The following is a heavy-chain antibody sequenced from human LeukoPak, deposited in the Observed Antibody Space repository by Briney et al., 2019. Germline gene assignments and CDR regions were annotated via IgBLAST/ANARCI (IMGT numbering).Heavy chain of an antibody. J-gene: IGHJ4*02. Sequence: SETLSLTCTVSGGSISSYYWSWIRQPPGKGLEWIGYIYYSGSTNYNPSLKSRVTISVDTSKNQFSLKLSSVTAADTAVYYCARDGGDWYYFDYWGQGTLVTVSS. D-gene: IGHD2-21*02. V-gene: IGHV4-59*01. CDR2: IYYSGST. CDR3: ARDGGDWYYFDY. CDR1: GGSISSYY.